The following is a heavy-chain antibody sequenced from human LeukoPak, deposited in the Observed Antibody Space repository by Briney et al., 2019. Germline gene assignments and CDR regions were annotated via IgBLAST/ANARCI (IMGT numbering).Heavy chain of an antibody. D-gene: IGHD1-26*01. V-gene: IGHV3-23*01. J-gene: IGHJ5*02. CDR3: AKGTLTIVGATGWFDP. CDR1: GFTFSSYA. Sequence: GGSLRLSCAASGFTFSSYAMSWVRQAPGKWLEWVSAISGSGGSTYYADSVKGRFTISRDNSKNTLYLQMNSLRAADTAVYYCAKGTLTIVGATGWFDPWGQGTLVTVSS. CDR2: ISGSGGST.